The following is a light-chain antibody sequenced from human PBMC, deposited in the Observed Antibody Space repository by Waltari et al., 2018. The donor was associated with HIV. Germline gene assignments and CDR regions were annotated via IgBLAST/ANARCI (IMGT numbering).Light chain of an antibody. Sequence: SYEVTQPPSLSVSPGQTASITCSGDKLGEKYACWYQQKPGPSPILVIYADTKRPPGTPERFSASNSGNTATLTITGTQAMDEADYYCQAWDSTTRVFGGGTKLTVL. CDR3: QAWDSTTRV. J-gene: IGLJ3*02. V-gene: IGLV3-1*01. CDR2: ADT. CDR1: KLGEKY.